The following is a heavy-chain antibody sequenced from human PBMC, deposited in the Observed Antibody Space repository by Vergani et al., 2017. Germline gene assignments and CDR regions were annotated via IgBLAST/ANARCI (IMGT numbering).Heavy chain of an antibody. CDR2: ISYDGTYE. J-gene: IGHJ5*02. Sequence: QVQLVESGGGVVQPGRSLRLSCAASGFNFGYYAMHWVRQAPGRGLEWVATISYDGTYEYYIESVKGRFTISRDNFKNTLSLQMNSLRPEDTAVYYCARGDWPDSSSWYAWFDPWGQGTLVTVSS. CDR1: GFNFGYYA. CDR3: ARGDWPDSSSWYAWFDP. V-gene: IGHV3-30*04. D-gene: IGHD6-13*01.